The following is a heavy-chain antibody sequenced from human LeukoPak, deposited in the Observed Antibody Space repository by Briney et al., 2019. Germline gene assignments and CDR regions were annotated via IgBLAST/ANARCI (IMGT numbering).Heavy chain of an antibody. Sequence: GGSLRLSCAASGFTFSSYEMNWVRQAPGKGLEWVSYISSSGSTIYYADSVKGRFTISRDDAKNSLNLQMNSLRAEDTAVYYCARDLNIVTEGKFDYWGQETLVTVSS. CDR3: ARDLNIVTEGKFDY. V-gene: IGHV3-48*03. CDR2: ISSSGSTI. D-gene: IGHD3-16*02. J-gene: IGHJ4*02. CDR1: GFTFSSYE.